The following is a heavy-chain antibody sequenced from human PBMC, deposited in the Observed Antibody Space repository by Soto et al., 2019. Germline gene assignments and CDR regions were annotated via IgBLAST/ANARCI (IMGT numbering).Heavy chain of an antibody. Sequence: ETLSLTCTVSGGSISSYYWSWIRQPPGKGLEWIGYIYYSGSTNYNPSLKSRVTISVDTSKNQFSLKLSSVTAADTAVYYCARRKSFGEIAAAGAFDIWGQGTMVTVSS. CDR1: GGSISSYY. D-gene: IGHD6-13*01. CDR3: ARRKSFGEIAAAGAFDI. V-gene: IGHV4-59*08. CDR2: IYYSGST. J-gene: IGHJ3*02.